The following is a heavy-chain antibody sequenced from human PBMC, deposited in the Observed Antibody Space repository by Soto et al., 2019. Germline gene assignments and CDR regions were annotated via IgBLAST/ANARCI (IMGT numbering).Heavy chain of an antibody. V-gene: IGHV2-70*01. J-gene: IGHJ3*02. CDR1: GFSLSTSGMC. CDR2: IDWDDDK. D-gene: IGHD6-19*01. CDR3: ARYRIAVAVPDAFDI. Sequence: SGPTLVNPTQTLRLTCTFSGFSLSTSGMCVSWIRQPPGKALEWLALIDWDDDKYYSTSLKTRLTISKDTSKNQVVLTMTNMDPVDTATYYCARYRIAVAVPDAFDIWGQGTMVTVSS.